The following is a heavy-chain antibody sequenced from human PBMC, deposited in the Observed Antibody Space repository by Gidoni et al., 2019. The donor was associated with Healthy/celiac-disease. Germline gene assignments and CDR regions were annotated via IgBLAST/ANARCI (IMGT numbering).Heavy chain of an antibody. J-gene: IGHJ5*02. Sequence: QVQLQQWGAGLLKPSETLSLTCAVYGGSFSGYYWSWIRQPPGKGLEWIGEINHSGSTNYNPSLKSRVTISVDTSKNQFSLKLSSVTAADTAVYYCARRRRWGLVPAGSGMGFDPWGQGTLVTVSS. D-gene: IGHD2-2*01. CDR3: ARRRRWGLVPAGSGMGFDP. V-gene: IGHV4-34*01. CDR2: INHSGST. CDR1: GGSFSGYY.